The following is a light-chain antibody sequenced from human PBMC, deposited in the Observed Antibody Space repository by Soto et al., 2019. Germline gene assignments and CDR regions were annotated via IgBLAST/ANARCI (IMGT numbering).Light chain of an antibody. CDR3: AAWDDRLRGLV. CDR1: SSNIGSNY. Sequence: QSVLTQPPSASGTPGQRVTISCAGSSSNIGSNYVYWYHQLPGTPPKLVIYRNNQRPSGVPDRISGSKSGTSASLAISGLRSEDEADYYCAAWDDRLRGLVFGRGTQLTVL. V-gene: IGLV1-47*01. CDR2: RNN. J-gene: IGLJ2*01.